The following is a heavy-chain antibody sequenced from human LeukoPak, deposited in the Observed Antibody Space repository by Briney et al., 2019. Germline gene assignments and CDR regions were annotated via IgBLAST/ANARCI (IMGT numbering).Heavy chain of an antibody. V-gene: IGHV4-34*01. D-gene: IGHD7-27*01. J-gene: IGHJ4*02. Sequence: SSETLSLTCAVYGGSFSGYYWSWIRQPPGKGLEWIGSIYYSGSTYYNPSLKSRVTISVDTSKNQFSLKLSSVTAADTAVYYCARIPLRTGDFDYWGQGTLVTVSS. CDR2: IYYSGST. CDR1: GGSFSGYY. CDR3: ARIPLRTGDFDY.